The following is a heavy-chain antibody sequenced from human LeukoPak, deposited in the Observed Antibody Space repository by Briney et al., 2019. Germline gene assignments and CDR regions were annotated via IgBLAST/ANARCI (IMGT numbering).Heavy chain of an antibody. D-gene: IGHD6-19*01. CDR1: GFTFSSYA. V-gene: IGHV3-23*01. CDR2: ISGSGGST. Sequence: ETGGSLRLSCAASGFTFSSYAMSWVRQAPGKGLEWVSAISGSGGSTYYADSVKGRFTISRDNSKNTLYLQMNSLRAEGTGVYYCARRGSCSGWVNNYFDYWGQGTLVTVSS. CDR3: ARRGSCSGWVNNYFDY. J-gene: IGHJ4*02.